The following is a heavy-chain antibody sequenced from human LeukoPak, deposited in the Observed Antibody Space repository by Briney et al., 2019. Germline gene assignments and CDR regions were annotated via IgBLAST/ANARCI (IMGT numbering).Heavy chain of an antibody. CDR1: GGPIRSSNYY. V-gene: IGHV4-39*01. CDR2: IYYSGST. Sequence: PPETLSLTCTVSGGPIRSSNYYWGWIRQPPGKGLEWIGNIYYSGSTYYNPSLKSRVTISVDTSKNQFSLRLSSVTAADTAVYYCASQPSYFDYWGQGTLVTVSS. J-gene: IGHJ4*02. CDR3: ASQPSYFDY.